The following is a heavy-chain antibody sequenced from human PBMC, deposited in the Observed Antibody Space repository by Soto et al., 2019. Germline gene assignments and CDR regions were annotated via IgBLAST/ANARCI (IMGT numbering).Heavy chain of an antibody. CDR3: ATWFGQLGAY. V-gene: IGHV3-7*05. Sequence: PGGSLRLSSAASGFTFSAYWMSWVRQAPGKGLEWLADIKQDGSEIHYVESVKGRFTISRDNAKNSVYLQMTYLRVEDTAVYYCATWFGQLGAYWGQGTLVTVSS. CDR2: IKQDGSEI. J-gene: IGHJ4*02. D-gene: IGHD3-10*01. CDR1: GFTFSAYW.